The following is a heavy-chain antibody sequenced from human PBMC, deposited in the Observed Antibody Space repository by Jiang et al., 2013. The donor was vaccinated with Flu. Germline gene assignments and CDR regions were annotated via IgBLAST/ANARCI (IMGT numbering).Heavy chain of an antibody. D-gene: IGHD4-11*01. Sequence: QTLSLTCAISGDSVSSNSAAWNWIRQSPSRGLEWLGRTYYRSKWYNDYAVSVKSRITINPDTSKNQFSLQLNSVTPEDTAVYYCARVSDYSNYAYYYGMDVWGQGTTVTVSS. CDR1: GDSVSSNSAA. CDR3: ARVSDYSNYAYYYGMDV. J-gene: IGHJ6*02. V-gene: IGHV6-1*01. CDR2: TYYRSKWYN.